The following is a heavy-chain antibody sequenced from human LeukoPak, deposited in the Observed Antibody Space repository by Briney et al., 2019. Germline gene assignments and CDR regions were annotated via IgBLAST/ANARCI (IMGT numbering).Heavy chain of an antibody. CDR2: INRDGTSI. D-gene: IGHD3-10*01. Sequence: GGSLRLSCAASGFIFSAHWMHWIRQAPGKGLVWVSRINRDGTSITYADSARGQFTVSRDNAKGTMYLQMNSLTADDTALYYCVRDVRGVGQDYYYMDVWGKGTTVTVSS. CDR3: VRDVRGVGQDYYYMDV. J-gene: IGHJ6*03. CDR1: GFIFSAHW. V-gene: IGHV3-74*01.